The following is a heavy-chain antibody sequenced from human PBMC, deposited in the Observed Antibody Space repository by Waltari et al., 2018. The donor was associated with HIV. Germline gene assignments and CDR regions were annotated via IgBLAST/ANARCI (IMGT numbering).Heavy chain of an antibody. J-gene: IGHJ4*02. D-gene: IGHD3-22*01. CDR1: GVSFSSYA. CDR3: ARPHDASGYDFDY. V-gene: IGHV1-69*01. CDR2: IIPILGAA. Sequence: QVQLVQSGAEVKQPGSSVKVSCKASGVSFSSYAISWVRQAPGQGLEWMGGIIPILGAATYAQKFQGRVTITADESTTTAYMELSSLRSEDTAVYFCARPHDASGYDFDYWGQGTLVTVSS.